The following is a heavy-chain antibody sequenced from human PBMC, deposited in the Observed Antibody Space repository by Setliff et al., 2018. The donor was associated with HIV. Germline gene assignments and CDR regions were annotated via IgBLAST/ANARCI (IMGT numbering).Heavy chain of an antibody. D-gene: IGHD4-17*01. CDR3: ARDRTTVILFDY. J-gene: IGHJ4*02. Sequence: GGSLRLSCAASGFTFSSYGIHWVRQAPGKGLEWVAFIRFDGSNKYYADSVKGRFTISRDNSKNTLYLQMNSLRAEDTAVYYCARDRTTVILFDYWGQGTLVTVSS. CDR2: IRFDGSNK. CDR1: GFTFSSYG. V-gene: IGHV3-30*02.